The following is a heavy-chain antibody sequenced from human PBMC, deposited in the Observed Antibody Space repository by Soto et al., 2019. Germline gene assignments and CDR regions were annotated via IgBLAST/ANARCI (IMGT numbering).Heavy chain of an antibody. V-gene: IGHV3-73*01. J-gene: IGHJ5*02. D-gene: IGHD1-1*01. CDR1: GFTFSGSA. Sequence: PVESLKISCAASGFTFSGSAMHWVRQASGKGLEWVGRIRSKANSYATAYAASVKGRFTISRDDSKNTAYLQMNSLKTEDTAVYYCTRAPEVVGTTGENWFDPWGQGTLVTVS. CDR2: IRSKANSYAT. CDR3: TRAPEVVGTTGENWFDP.